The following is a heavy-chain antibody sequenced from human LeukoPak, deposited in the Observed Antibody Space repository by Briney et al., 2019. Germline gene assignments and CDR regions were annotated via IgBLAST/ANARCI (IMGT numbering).Heavy chain of an antibody. CDR2: MNPNSGNT. Sequence: ASVKVSCKASGYTFTSYDINWVRQATGQGLEWMGWMNPNSGNTGYAQKFQGRVTITRNTSISTAYMELSSLRSEDTAVYYCARGPPPVGLDEHAFDIWGQGTMVTVSS. CDR1: GYTFTSYD. D-gene: IGHD1-26*01. J-gene: IGHJ3*02. CDR3: ARGPPPVGLDEHAFDI. V-gene: IGHV1-8*03.